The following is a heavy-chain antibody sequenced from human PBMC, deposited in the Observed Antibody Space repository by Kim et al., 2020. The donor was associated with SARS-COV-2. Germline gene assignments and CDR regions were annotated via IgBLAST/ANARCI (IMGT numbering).Heavy chain of an antibody. CDR2: INEDGSSK. CDR1: GFTFSNYW. CDR3: ARDTFGVKGDYGY. D-gene: IGHD4-17*01. Sequence: GGSLRLSCTASGFTFSNYWMTWVRQTPGKGPEWVANINEDGSSKYYLDSVKGRFIISRDNANNLLFLQMTSLRVEDTAVYYCARDTFGVKGDYGYWGQGTLVTVSS. J-gene: IGHJ4*02. V-gene: IGHV3-7*03.